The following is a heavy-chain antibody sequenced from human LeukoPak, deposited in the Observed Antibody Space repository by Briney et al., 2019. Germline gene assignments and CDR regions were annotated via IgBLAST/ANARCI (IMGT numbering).Heavy chain of an antibody. D-gene: IGHD3-22*01. CDR1: GGSISSYY. V-gene: IGHV4-4*07. CDR2: IYTSGST. J-gene: IGHJ4*02. CDR3: ARDRGYDSSGYYYDY. Sequence: SETLSLTCTVSGGSISSYYWSWIRQPAGKGLEWIGRIYTSGSTNYNPSLKSRVTISVDKSKNQFSLKLSSVTAADTAVYYCARDRGYDSSGYYYDYWGQGTLVTVSS.